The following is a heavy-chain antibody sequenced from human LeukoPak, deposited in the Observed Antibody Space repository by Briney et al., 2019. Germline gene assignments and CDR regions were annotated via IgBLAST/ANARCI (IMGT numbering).Heavy chain of an antibody. Sequence: GGSLRLSCAASGFTFSSYSMNWVRQAPGKGLEWVSSISSSSSYIYYADSVKGRFTISRDNAKNSLYLQMNSLRAEDTAVYYCARVPLPSYCGGDCYSEYYFDYWGQGTLVTVSS. CDR1: GFTFSSYS. CDR2: ISSSSSYI. CDR3: ARVPLPSYCGGDCYSEYYFDY. D-gene: IGHD2-21*01. V-gene: IGHV3-21*01. J-gene: IGHJ4*02.